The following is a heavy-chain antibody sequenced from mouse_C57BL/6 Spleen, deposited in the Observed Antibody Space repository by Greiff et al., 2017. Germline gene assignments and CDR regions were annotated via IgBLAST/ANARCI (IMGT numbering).Heavy chain of an antibody. CDR2: ISSGSITI. V-gene: IGHV5-17*01. CDR1: GFTFSDYG. J-gene: IGHJ4*01. D-gene: IGHD2-3*01. CDR3: ARGSYDGYFYAMDY. Sequence: EVHLVESGGGLVKPGGSLKLSCAASGFTFSDYGMHWVRQAPEKGLEWVAYISSGSITIYYADTVKGRFTISRDNAKNTLFLQMTSLRSDDTAMYYCARGSYDGYFYAMDYWGQGTSVTVSS.